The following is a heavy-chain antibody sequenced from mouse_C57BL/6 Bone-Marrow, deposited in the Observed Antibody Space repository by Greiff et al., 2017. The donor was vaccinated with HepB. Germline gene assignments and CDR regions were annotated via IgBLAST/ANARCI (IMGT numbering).Heavy chain of an antibody. CDR2: IYPRSGNT. CDR1: GYTFTSYG. J-gene: IGHJ2*01. CDR3: ARGIDGYYLDY. D-gene: IGHD2-3*01. V-gene: IGHV1-81*01. Sequence: QVQLQQSGAELARPGASVKLSCKAFGYTFTSYGISWVKQRTGQGLEWIGEIYPRSGNTYYNEKFKGKATLTADKSSSTAYMELRSLTAEDSAVYFCARGIDGYYLDYWGQGTTLTVSS.